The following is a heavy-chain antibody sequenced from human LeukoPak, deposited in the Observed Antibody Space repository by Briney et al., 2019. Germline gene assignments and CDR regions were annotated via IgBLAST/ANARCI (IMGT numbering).Heavy chain of an antibody. J-gene: IGHJ4*02. CDR2: INSDGSST. Sequence: GGSLRLSCAVSGFTFSSYWMHWVRQAPGKGLVWVSRINSDGSSTSYADSVKGRFTISRDNAKNTLYLQMNSLRAEDTAVYYCARANDDSSGWYADPATFDYWGQGTLVTVSS. V-gene: IGHV3-74*01. CDR1: GFTFSSYW. D-gene: IGHD6-19*01. CDR3: ARANDDSSGWYADPATFDY.